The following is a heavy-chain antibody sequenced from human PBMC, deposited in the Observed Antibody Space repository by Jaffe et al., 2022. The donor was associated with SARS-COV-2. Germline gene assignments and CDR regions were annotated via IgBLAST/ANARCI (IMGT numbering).Heavy chain of an antibody. CDR1: GFTFSSYW. D-gene: IGHD1-26*01. CDR3: ARSAIGKRGSYYSYYYYYGMDV. Sequence: EVQLVESGGGLVQPGGSLRLSCAASGFTFSSYWMSWVRQAPGKGLEWVANIKQDGSEKYYVDSVKGRFTISRDNAKNSLYLQMNSLRAEDTAVYYCARSAIGKRGSYYSYYYYYGMDVWGQGTTVTVSS. V-gene: IGHV3-7*01. CDR2: IKQDGSEK. J-gene: IGHJ6*02.